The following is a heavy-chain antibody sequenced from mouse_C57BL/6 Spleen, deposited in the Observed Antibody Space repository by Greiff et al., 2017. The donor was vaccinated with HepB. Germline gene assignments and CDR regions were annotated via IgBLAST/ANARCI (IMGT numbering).Heavy chain of an antibody. V-gene: IGHV14-1*01. CDR1: GFNIKDYY. Sequence: EVQLQQSGAELVRPGASVKLSCTASGFNIKDYYMHWVKQRPEQGLEWIGRIDPEDGDTEYAPKFQGKATRTAHTSSNTAYLQLSSLTSEDTAVYYCTTDYYGSSAAWVAYWGQVTLVTVSA. CDR3: TTDYYGSSAAWVAY. J-gene: IGHJ3*01. D-gene: IGHD1-1*01. CDR2: IDPEDGDT.